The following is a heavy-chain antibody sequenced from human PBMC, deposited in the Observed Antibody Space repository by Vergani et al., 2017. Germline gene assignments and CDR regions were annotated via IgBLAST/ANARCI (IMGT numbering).Heavy chain of an antibody. D-gene: IGHD5-18*01. J-gene: IGHJ4*02. Sequence: QVQLPQWGAGLLKPSETLSLTCAVYGGSFSGYYWSWIRQPPGKGLEWIGEINHSGSTNYNPSLKSRVTISVDTSKNQFSLKLSSVTAADTAVYYCARTIQGYFFDYWGQGTLVTVSS. CDR2: INHSGST. CDR3: ARTIQGYFFDY. CDR1: GGSFSGYY. V-gene: IGHV4-34*02.